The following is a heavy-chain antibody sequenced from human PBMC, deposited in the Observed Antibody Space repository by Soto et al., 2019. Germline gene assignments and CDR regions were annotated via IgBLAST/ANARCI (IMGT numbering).Heavy chain of an antibody. CDR2: IISIFGTA. CDR1: GGTFSSYA. J-gene: IGHJ5*02. V-gene: IGHV1-69*05. Sequence: QVQLVQSGAEVKKPGSSVKVSCKASGGTFSSYAISWVRQAPGQGLEWMGGIISIFGTANYAQKFQGRVTITTDESTSTAYMELSSLRSEDTAVYYCAREVSRGSGWDRPGWFDPWGQGTLVTVSS. CDR3: AREVSRGSGWDRPGWFDP. D-gene: IGHD6-19*01.